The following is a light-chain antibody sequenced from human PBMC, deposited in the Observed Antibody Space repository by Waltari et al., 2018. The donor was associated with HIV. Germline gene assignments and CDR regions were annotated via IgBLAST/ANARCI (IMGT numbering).Light chain of an antibody. V-gene: IGLV1-47*01. CDR2: RDN. J-gene: IGLJ2*01. CDR3: AVWDDSLTGVI. CDR1: DTNTGRYY. Sequence: QSVLTQPPSASGTPGQRVSISCSGSDTNTGRYYVYWYQQVAGTAPKRLSYRDNQRPSGCSDRFSGPKSGSSASLAISGLRSEGEAAYFCAVWDDSLTGVIFGGKTKLTVL.